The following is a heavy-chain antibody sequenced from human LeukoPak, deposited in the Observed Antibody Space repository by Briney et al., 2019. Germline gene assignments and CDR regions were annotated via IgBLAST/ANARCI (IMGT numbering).Heavy chain of an antibody. CDR1: GGSFSGYY. CDR3: ARDEAHPNTYYYGSGSYYARLDI. J-gene: IGHJ3*02. Sequence: PSETLSLTCALYGGSFSGYYWSWIRQPPGKGMEWTGEIKHSGRHNYNPSLKNRVTISVDTSKDQFYLKLSSVTAADTAVYYCARDEAHPNTYYYGSGSYYARLDIWGQGTMVTVSS. D-gene: IGHD3-10*01. V-gene: IGHV4-34*01. CDR2: IKHSGRH.